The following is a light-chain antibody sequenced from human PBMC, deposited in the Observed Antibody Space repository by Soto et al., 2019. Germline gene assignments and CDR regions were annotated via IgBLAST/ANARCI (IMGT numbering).Light chain of an antibody. V-gene: IGKV2-28*01. CDR2: LGS. CDR3: MQALQTPRT. J-gene: IGKJ1*01. CDR1: QSLLHSNGYNY. Sequence: DIVMTQSPLSLPVTPGEPASISCRSSQSLLHSNGYNYLDWYLQKPWHSLQLLIYLGSNRASGVPDRFSGSGSGTDFTLKISRVEAEDVGVYYCMQALQTPRTFGQGTKVEIK.